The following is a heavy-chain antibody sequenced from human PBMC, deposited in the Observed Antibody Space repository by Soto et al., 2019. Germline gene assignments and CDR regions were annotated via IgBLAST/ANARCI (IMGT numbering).Heavy chain of an antibody. CDR1: GGTFSSYA. V-gene: IGHV1-69*01. J-gene: IGHJ4*02. CDR2: SIPMFGKA. D-gene: IGHD6-6*01. CDR3: ARGFQYSSLVH. Sequence: QVQLVQSGAEVKKPGSSVKVSCKASGGTFSSYAISWVRQAPGQGLEWMGGSIPMFGKANYAQKFQGRVTITADESTSTAYMELSSLRSEDTALYYCARGFQYSSLVHWGQGTLVTVSS.